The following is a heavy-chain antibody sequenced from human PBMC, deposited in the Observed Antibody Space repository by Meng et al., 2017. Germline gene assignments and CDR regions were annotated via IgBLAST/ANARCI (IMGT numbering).Heavy chain of an antibody. J-gene: IGHJ3*02. D-gene: IGHD3-22*01. CDR2: ISYDGSNK. CDR3: ARDHDYYDSSEDDAFDI. Sequence: GESLKISCAASGFIFSSYAMHWVRQAPGKGLEWVAVISYDGSNKYYADSVKGRFTISRDNSKNTLYLQMNSLRAEDTAVYYCARDHDYYDSSEDDAFDIWGQGTMVTVSS. V-gene: IGHV3-30*01. CDR1: GFIFSSYA.